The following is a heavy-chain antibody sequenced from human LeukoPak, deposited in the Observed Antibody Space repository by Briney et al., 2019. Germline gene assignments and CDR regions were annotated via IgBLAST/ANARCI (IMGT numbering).Heavy chain of an antibody. CDR3: ARGPVSLTNWFDP. J-gene: IGHJ5*02. CDR1: GFTFSSYA. Sequence: GSLRLSCAASGFTFSSYAMHWVRQAPGKGLEWVAVISYDGSNKYYADSVKGRFTISRDNSKNTLYLQMNSLRSEDTAVYYCARGPVSLTNWFDPWGQGTLVTVSS. V-gene: IGHV3-30*01. CDR2: ISYDGSNK. D-gene: IGHD3-16*02.